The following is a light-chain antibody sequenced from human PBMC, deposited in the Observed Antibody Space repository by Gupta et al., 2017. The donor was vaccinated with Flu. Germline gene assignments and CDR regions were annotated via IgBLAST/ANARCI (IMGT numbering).Light chain of an antibody. CDR2: GAS. J-gene: IGKJ4*01. V-gene: IGKV3-20*01. Sequence: IVFTQSPGTLSLSPWYRATLSCRASQSVSSSNLAWYQQKPGQAPRPLIYGASSRATSIPHRFSSSRSATAFTLIIIRLVPADFAGYDGRLEASYLLTFGRGTKVEIK. CDR3: RLEASYLLT. CDR1: QSVSSSN.